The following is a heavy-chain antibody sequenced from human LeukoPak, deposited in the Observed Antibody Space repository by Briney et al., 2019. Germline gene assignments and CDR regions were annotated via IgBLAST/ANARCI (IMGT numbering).Heavy chain of an antibody. CDR1: GFTFSSYA. CDR3: AKVRATVVTGLVGY. J-gene: IGHJ4*02. Sequence: PGGSLRLSCAASGFTFSSYAMSWVRQAPGKGLEWASAISGSGGSTYYADSVKGRFTISRDNSKNTLYLQMNSLRAEDTAVYYCAKVRATVVTGLVGYWGQGTLVTVSS. V-gene: IGHV3-23*01. D-gene: IGHD4-23*01. CDR2: ISGSGGST.